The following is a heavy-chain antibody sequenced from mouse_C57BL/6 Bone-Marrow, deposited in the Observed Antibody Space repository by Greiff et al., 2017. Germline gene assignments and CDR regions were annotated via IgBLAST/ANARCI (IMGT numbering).Heavy chain of an antibody. CDR2: IDPGDGDT. Sequence: QVTLKESGPELVKPGASVKISCKASGYAFSSSWMNWVKQRPGKGLEWIGRIDPGDGDTNYNGKFKGKATLTADKSSSTAYMQLSSLTSEESAVYFCAREGYYGSSPYWYFDVWGTGTTVTVSS. V-gene: IGHV1-82*01. J-gene: IGHJ1*03. D-gene: IGHD1-1*01. CDR3: AREGYYGSSPYWYFDV. CDR1: GYAFSSSW.